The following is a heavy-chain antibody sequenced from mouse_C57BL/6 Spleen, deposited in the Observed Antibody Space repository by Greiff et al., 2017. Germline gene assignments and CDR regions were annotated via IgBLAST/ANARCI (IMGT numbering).Heavy chain of an antibody. J-gene: IGHJ2*01. D-gene: IGHD1-1*01. CDR3: TRGREDYYGSSYYFDY. V-gene: IGHV1-15*01. Sequence: QVQLKESGAELVRPGASVTLSCKASGYTFTDYEMHWVKQTPVHGLEWIGAIDPETGGTAYNQKFKGKAILTADKSSSPAYMELRSLTSEDSAVYYCTRGREDYYGSSYYFDYWGQGTTLTVSS. CDR1: GYTFTDYE. CDR2: IDPETGGT.